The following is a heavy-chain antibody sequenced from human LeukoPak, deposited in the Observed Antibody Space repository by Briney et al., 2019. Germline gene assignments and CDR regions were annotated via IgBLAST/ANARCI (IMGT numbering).Heavy chain of an antibody. J-gene: IGHJ5*02. CDR2: ISYDGSNK. Sequence: GGSLRLSCAASGFTFSSYAMHWVRQAPGKGLEWVAVISYDGSNKYYADSVKGRFTISRDNSKNTLYLQMNSLRPEDTAVYYCARDLGQYYDTSDNWFDPWGQGTLLTVSS. CDR3: ARDLGQYYDTSDNWFDP. D-gene: IGHD3-22*01. CDR1: GFTFSSYA. V-gene: IGHV3-30*04.